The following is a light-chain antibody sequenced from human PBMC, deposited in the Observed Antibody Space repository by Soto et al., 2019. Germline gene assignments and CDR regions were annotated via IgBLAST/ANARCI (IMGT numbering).Light chain of an antibody. Sequence: DIQMTQSPSSVAASVGDRVTITCRASQGISSWLSCYQQKPGKAPKLLIYAASSLQSGVPSRFSGSGSGTDFTLTIRRLEPEDFAVYYCQEYDGAPPITFGLGTQLEIK. V-gene: IGKV1-12*01. CDR2: AAS. CDR1: QGISSW. J-gene: IGKJ5*01. CDR3: QEYDGAPPIT.